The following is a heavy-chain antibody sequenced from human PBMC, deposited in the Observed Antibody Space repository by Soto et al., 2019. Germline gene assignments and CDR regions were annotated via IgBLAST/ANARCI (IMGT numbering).Heavy chain of an antibody. CDR3: ARDQRYLRQGYRDY. Sequence: EVQLVESGGGLVKPGGSLRLSCVGSAFIFSDHSMNWVRQAPGKGLEWVTSIGDTGTFIYYADSVKGRFTISRDNAKNSLFLQMDSLRAEDTAVYYCARDQRYLRQGYRDYWGQGTLVTVSS. V-gene: IGHV3-21*01. D-gene: IGHD4-4*01. CDR2: IGDTGTFI. CDR1: AFIFSDHS. J-gene: IGHJ4*02.